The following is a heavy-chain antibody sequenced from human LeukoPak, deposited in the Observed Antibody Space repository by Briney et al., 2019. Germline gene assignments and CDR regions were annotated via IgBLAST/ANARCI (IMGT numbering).Heavy chain of an antibody. D-gene: IGHD5-12*01. Sequence: PGGSLRLSCAASGFTFSDYYMSWVRQAPGKGLEWVSAISGSGGSTYYADSVKGRFTISRDNSKNTLYLQMNSLRAEDTAVYYCAKDESSGYGDPEFDYWAREPWSPSPQ. CDR2: ISGSGGST. CDR1: GFTFSDYY. V-gene: IGHV3-23*01. CDR3: AKDESSGYGDPEFDY. J-gene: IGHJ4*02.